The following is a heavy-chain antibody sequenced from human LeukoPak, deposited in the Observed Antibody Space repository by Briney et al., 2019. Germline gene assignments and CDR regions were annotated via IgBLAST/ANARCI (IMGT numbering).Heavy chain of an antibody. CDR3: ARGQDEYYFDY. V-gene: IGHV3-48*01. CDR1: GFTFSSYS. J-gene: IGHJ4*02. Sequence: GGSLRLSCAASGFTFSSYSMNWVRQAPGKGLEWVSYISSSSSTIYYADSVKGRFTISRDNAKNSLYLQMNSLRAEDTAVYYCARGQDEYYFDYWGQGTLVTVSS. CDR2: ISSSSSTI.